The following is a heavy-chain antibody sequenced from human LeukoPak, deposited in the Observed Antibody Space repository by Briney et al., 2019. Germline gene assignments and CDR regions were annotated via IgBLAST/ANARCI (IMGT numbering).Heavy chain of an antibody. D-gene: IGHD3-22*01. CDR1: GFTVSSNY. J-gene: IGHJ5*02. CDR3: AKARSSGYYFGWFDP. Sequence: PGGSLRLSCAASGFTVSSNYMSWVRQAPGRGLEWVSVIYSGGSTYYADSVKGRFTISRDNSKNTLYLQMNSLRAEDTAVYYCAKARSSGYYFGWFDPWGQGTLVTVSS. V-gene: IGHV3-53*01. CDR2: IYSGGST.